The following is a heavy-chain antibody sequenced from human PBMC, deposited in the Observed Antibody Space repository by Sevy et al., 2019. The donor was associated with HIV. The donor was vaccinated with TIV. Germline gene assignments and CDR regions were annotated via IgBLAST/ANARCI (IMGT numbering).Heavy chain of an antibody. Sequence: GGSLRLSCAASGFTFSSYGMHWVRQAPGKGLEWVAFIRYDGSNKYYADSVKGRFTSSRDNSKNTLYLQMNSLRAEDTAVYYCAKDLCSSTSCYVYYYYYGMDVWGQGTTVTVSS. CDR2: IRYDGSNK. J-gene: IGHJ6*02. V-gene: IGHV3-30*02. D-gene: IGHD2-2*01. CDR1: GFTFSSYG. CDR3: AKDLCSSTSCYVYYYYYGMDV.